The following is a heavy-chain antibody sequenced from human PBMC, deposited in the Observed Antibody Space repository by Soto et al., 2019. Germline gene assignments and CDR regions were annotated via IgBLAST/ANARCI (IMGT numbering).Heavy chain of an antibody. CDR1: GGSISSYY. V-gene: IGHV4-59*01. Sequence: SETLSLTCTVSGGSISSYYWSWIRQPPGKGLEWIGYIYYSGSTNYNPSLKSRVTISVDTSKNQFSLKLSSVTAADTAVYYCARQYGYYYYYYMDVWGKGTTVTLPS. J-gene: IGHJ6*03. CDR2: IYYSGST. CDR3: ARQYGYYYYYYMDV. D-gene: IGHD2-8*01.